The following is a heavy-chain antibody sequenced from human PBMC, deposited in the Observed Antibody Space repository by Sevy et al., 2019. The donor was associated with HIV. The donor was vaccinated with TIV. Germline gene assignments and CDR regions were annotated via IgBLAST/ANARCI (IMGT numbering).Heavy chain of an antibody. Sequence: GGYLRLSCAASGFTFSSYWMSWVRQAPGKGLEWVANIKQDGSEKYYVDSVKGRFTISRDNAKNSLYLQMNSLRAEDTAVYYCARRGLYSGSPFDYWGQGTLVTVSS. V-gene: IGHV3-7*01. D-gene: IGHD1-26*01. J-gene: IGHJ4*01. CDR1: GFTFSSYW. CDR3: ARRGLYSGSPFDY. CDR2: IKQDGSEK.